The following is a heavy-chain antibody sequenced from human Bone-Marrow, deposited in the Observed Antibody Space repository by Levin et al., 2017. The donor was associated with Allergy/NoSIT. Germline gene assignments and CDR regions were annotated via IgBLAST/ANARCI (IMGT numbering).Heavy chain of an antibody. Sequence: PGGSLRLSCAASGFSVSRNFMSWVRQAPGKGLEWVSVIYMDGTTYYADSVKGRFTISRDNSKNTVFLQMNNLGGEDTAVYYCARELTKAAAVGSYYYGVDVWGQGTTVTVSS. CDR1: GFSVSRNF. V-gene: IGHV3-53*01. J-gene: IGHJ6*02. CDR3: ARELTKAAAVGSYYYGVDV. CDR2: IYMDGTT. D-gene: IGHD6-13*01.